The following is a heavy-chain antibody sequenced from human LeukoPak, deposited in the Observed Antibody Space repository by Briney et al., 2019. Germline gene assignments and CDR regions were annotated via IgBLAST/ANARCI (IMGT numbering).Heavy chain of an antibody. D-gene: IGHD2-21*02. CDR1: GFTFSSYG. CDR3: ARDWGSDEAIDY. J-gene: IGHJ4*02. V-gene: IGHV3-33*01. Sequence: GRSLRLSCAASGFTFSSYGIHWVRQAPGKGLEWVAVIWHDGKHKFYADSLKGRFTISRDNSKKTALLQMNSLRAEDTAVYYCARDWGSDEAIDYWGQGTLVTVTS. CDR2: IWHDGKHK.